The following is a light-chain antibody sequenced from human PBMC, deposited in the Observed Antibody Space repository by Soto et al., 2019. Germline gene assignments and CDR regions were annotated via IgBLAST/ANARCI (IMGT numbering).Light chain of an antibody. CDR3: HQYHSPPQT. J-gene: IGKJ2*01. Sequence: EIVLMQSPGTLSLSPGERATLSCRASQTMTRAYLAWYQQKPGQAPRLLIYAASYRATGIPDKFSGSGSGTDFSLTISRLEPEDSAVYYCHQYHSPPQTFGQGTRWIS. V-gene: IGKV3-20*01. CDR2: AAS. CDR1: QTMTRAY.